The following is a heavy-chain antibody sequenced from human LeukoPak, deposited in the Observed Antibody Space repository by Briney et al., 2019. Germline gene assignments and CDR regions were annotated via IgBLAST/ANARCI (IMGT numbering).Heavy chain of an antibody. Sequence: VGSLRLSSAASGFTFSSYAMSWVRPAPGKGLEWVSAISGRGVSTYYADSVKGRFTISRDNSKNTLYLQMNSLRAEDTAVYYCARWMTTVTTYNWFDPWGQGTLVTVSS. J-gene: IGHJ5*02. D-gene: IGHD4-17*01. V-gene: IGHV3-23*01. CDR1: GFTFSSYA. CDR2: ISGRGVST. CDR3: ARWMTTVTTYNWFDP.